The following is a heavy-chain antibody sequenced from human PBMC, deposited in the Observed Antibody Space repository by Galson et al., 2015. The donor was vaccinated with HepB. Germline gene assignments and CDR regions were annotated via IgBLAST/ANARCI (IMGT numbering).Heavy chain of an antibody. CDR3: AKLRGMSSPHYLMNV. J-gene: IGHJ6*04. D-gene: IGHD6-6*01. CDR2: ISGSGATI. V-gene: IGHV3-23*01. CDR1: GFTFRSFA. Sequence: SLRLSCAASGFTFRSFAMSWVRQAPGKGLELVSIISGSGATIFYADSVKGRFTISRDNSKDTLFLQMNSLRAEDTAIYFCAKLRGMSSPHYLMNVWGKGATVTVSS.